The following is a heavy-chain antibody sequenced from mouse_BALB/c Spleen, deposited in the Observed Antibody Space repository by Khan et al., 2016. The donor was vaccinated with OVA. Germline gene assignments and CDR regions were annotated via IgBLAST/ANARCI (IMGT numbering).Heavy chain of an antibody. V-gene: IGHV2-9*02. Sequence: VQLEESGPGLVAPSQSLSITCTVSGFSLTSYGVHWVRQPPGKGLEWLGVISAGGSTNYNSALMSRMSISKDNSKSQAFLNMNSLQTDDTAMYYCARLGDLWGQGTTLTVSS. J-gene: IGHJ2*01. D-gene: IGHD3-1*01. CDR2: ISAGGST. CDR1: GFSLTSYG. CDR3: ARLGDL.